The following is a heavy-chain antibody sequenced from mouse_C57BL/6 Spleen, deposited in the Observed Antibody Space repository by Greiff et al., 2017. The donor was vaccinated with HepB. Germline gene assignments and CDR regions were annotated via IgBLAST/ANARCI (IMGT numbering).Heavy chain of an antibody. J-gene: IGHJ2*01. CDR3: ARMYYFDY. CDR2: ISDGGSYT. V-gene: IGHV5-4*03. Sequence: EVKLVESGGGLVKPGGSLKLSCAPSGFTFSSYAMSWVRQTPEKRLEWVATISDGGSYTYYPDNVKGRFTISRDNAKNNLYLQMSHLKSEDTAMYYCARMYYFDYWGQGTTLTVSS. CDR1: GFTFSSYA.